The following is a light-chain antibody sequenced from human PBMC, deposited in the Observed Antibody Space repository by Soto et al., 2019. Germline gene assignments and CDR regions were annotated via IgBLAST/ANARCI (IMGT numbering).Light chain of an antibody. V-gene: IGKV3-20*01. CDR2: GAA. CDR1: ESVSLNS. CDR3: QQYDRPPYT. Sequence: EIVVTQSPGTLSLSPGERGTLSCRASESVSLNSLAWFQQKPGQPPRLLIYGAASRVPGIPDRFSGSGSGTVFTLTISRLAPEDSAVYFCQQYDRPPYTFGQGTKLEIK. J-gene: IGKJ2*01.